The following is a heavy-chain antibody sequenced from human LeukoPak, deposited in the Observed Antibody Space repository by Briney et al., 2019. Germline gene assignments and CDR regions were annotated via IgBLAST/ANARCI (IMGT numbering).Heavy chain of an antibody. Sequence: SETLSLTCTVSGGSIISDNYYWSWIRQPAGKGLEWIGRIYTSGSTNYNPSLKSRVTISVDTSKNQFSLKLSSVTAADTAVYYCARHPRYYDILTGTLSGYFDYWGQGTLVTASS. J-gene: IGHJ4*02. CDR3: ARHPRYYDILTGTLSGYFDY. V-gene: IGHV4-61*02. CDR2: IYTSGST. D-gene: IGHD3-9*01. CDR1: GGSIISDNYY.